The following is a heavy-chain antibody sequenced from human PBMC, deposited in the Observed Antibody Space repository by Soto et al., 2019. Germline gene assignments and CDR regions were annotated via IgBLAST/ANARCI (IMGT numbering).Heavy chain of an antibody. CDR1: GYTFTGYY. D-gene: IGHD6-6*01. Sequence: ASVKVSCKASGYTFTGYYMHWVRQAPGQGLEWMGWINPNSGGTNYAQKFQGWVTMTRDTSISTAYMELSRLRSDDTAVYYCARDGNSSSPLRYWGQGPLVTVSS. CDR2: INPNSGGT. CDR3: ARDGNSSSPLRY. V-gene: IGHV1-2*04. J-gene: IGHJ4*02.